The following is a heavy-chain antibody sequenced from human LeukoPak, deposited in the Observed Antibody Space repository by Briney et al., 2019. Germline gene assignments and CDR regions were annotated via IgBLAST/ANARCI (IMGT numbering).Heavy chain of an antibody. CDR1: GFTFSSYA. V-gene: IGHV3-23*01. J-gene: IGHJ4*02. CDR2: ISGSGGST. CDR3: ASQSAEVNRDYFDY. Sequence: GGSLRLSCAASGFTFSSYAMSWVRQAPGKGLEWVSAISGSGGSTYYADSVKGRFTISRDNSKSTLYLQMNSLRAEDTAVYYCASQSAEVNRDYFDYWGQGILVTVSS. D-gene: IGHD2/OR15-2a*01.